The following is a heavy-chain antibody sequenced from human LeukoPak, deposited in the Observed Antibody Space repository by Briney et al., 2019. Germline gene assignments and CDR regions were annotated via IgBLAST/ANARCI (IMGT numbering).Heavy chain of an antibody. CDR2: IFHSGSA. Sequence: SETLSLTCAVSDYSISSGYFWGWIRQPPGKGLESIGSIFHSGSAYYNPSLKSRVTISVDTSKNQFSLRLSSVTAADTAVYYCARGAVAGTFHLDYWGQGSLVTVSS. V-gene: IGHV4-38-2*01. CDR1: DYSISSGYF. J-gene: IGHJ4*02. D-gene: IGHD6-19*01. CDR3: ARGAVAGTFHLDY.